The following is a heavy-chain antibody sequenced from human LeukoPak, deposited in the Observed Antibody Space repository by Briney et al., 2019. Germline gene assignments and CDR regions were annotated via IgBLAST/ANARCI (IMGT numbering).Heavy chain of an antibody. CDR2: INHSGST. Sequence: SETLSLTCAVYGGSFSGYYWSWIRQPPGKGLEWIGEINHSGSTNYNPSLKSRVTISVDTSKNQFSLKLSSVTAADTAVYYCARDSASYLDAFDIWGQGTIVTVSS. CDR1: GGSFSGYY. D-gene: IGHD1-26*01. V-gene: IGHV4-34*01. J-gene: IGHJ3*02. CDR3: ARDSASYLDAFDI.